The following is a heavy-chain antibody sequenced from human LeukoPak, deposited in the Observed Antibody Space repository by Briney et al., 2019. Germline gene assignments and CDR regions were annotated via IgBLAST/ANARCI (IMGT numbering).Heavy chain of an antibody. Sequence: PSETLSLTCTVSGGSISSHYWSWIRQPPGKGLEWIGYIHYSGSTNYNPSLKSRVTISVDTSKNQFSLKLSSVTAADTAVYYCARDLMRHDYSNYYYYYMDVWGKGTTVTVSS. J-gene: IGHJ6*03. V-gene: IGHV4-59*11. CDR2: IHYSGST. CDR1: GGSISSHY. CDR3: ARDLMRHDYSNYYYYYMDV. D-gene: IGHD4-11*01.